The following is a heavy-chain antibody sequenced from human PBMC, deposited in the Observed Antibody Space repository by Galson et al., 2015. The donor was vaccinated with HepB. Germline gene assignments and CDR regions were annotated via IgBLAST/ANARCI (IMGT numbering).Heavy chain of an antibody. CDR2: ISWNSGSI. CDR3: AKDYYYDILTGLGFDP. Sequence: SLRLSCAASGFTFDDYAMHWVRQAPGKGLEWVSGISWNSGSIGYADSVKGRFTISRDNAKNSLYLQMNSLRAEDTALYYCAKDYYYDILTGLGFDPWGQGTLVTVSS. D-gene: IGHD3-9*01. V-gene: IGHV3-9*01. J-gene: IGHJ5*02. CDR1: GFTFDDYA.